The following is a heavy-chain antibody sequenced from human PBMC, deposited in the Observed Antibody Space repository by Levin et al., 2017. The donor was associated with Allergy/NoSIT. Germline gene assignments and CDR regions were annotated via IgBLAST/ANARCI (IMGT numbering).Heavy chain of an antibody. Sequence: PSETLSLTCAVYGGSFSGYYWSWIRQPPGKGLEWIGEINHSGSTNYNPSLKSRVTISVDTSKNQFSLKLSSVTAADTAVYYCARGWRRTIGVTTLWYFDLWGRGTLVTVSS. J-gene: IGHJ2*01. CDR1: GGSFSGYY. V-gene: IGHV4-34*01. CDR2: INHSGST. CDR3: ARGWRRTIGVTTLWYFDL. D-gene: IGHD4-17*01.